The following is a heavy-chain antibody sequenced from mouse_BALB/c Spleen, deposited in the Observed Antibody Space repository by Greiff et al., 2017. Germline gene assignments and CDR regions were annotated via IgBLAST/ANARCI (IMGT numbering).Heavy chain of an antibody. CDR1: GYTFTDYW. J-gene: IGHJ2*01. V-gene: IGHV1-69*01. Sequence: QVQLQQPGAELVMPGASVKMSCKAPGYTFTDYWMHWVKQRPGQGLEWIGAIDTSDSYTSYNQKFKGKATLTVDESSSTAYMQLSSLTSEDSAVYYCARYKYGNYEVDYWGQGTTLTVSS. CDR2: IDTSDSYT. D-gene: IGHD2-10*02. CDR3: ARYKYGNYEVDY.